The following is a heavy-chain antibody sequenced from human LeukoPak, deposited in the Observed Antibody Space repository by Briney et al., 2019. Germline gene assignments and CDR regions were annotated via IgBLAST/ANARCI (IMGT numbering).Heavy chain of an antibody. CDR1: GFTFSSYS. CDR2: ISSSSSYI. Sequence: SGGSLRLSCAASGFTFSSYSMNWVRQAPGKGLEWVSSISSSSSYIYYADSVKGRFTISRDNAKNSLYLQMNSLRAEDTAVYYCVAEVEMEAFDIWGQGTMVTVSS. J-gene: IGHJ3*02. CDR3: VAEVEMEAFDI. V-gene: IGHV3-21*01. D-gene: IGHD5-24*01.